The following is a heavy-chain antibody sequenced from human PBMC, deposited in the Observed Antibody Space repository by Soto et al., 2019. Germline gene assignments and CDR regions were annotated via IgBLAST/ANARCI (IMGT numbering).Heavy chain of an antibody. V-gene: IGHV2-70*13. Sequence: SGPTLVNPTQTLTLTCTFSGFSLNASGMCLTWIRQPPGRALEWLATIDWDGGKYYTSSLATRLTISKDTSKNQVALTMTNMQPVDTGTYFCARMRGSYIRPLDSWGQGPPVTVSS. CDR1: GFSLNASGMC. CDR3: ARMRGSYIRPLDS. J-gene: IGHJ4*02. CDR2: IDWDGGK. D-gene: IGHD5-18*01.